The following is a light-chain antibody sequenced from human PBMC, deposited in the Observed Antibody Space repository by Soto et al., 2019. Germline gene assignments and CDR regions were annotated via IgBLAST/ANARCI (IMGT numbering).Light chain of an antibody. CDR2: AAS. J-gene: IGKJ2*01. V-gene: IGKV1-39*01. CDR1: QSISSY. CDR3: QQSYSTPYT. Sequence: DIQMTQSPSSLSASVGDRVTITCRASQSISSYLNWYQQKPGKAPKLLIYAASSLQSGVQSRFSGSGSGTDFTLTISSLQPEDFANYYCQQSYSTPYTFGQGTKLEIK.